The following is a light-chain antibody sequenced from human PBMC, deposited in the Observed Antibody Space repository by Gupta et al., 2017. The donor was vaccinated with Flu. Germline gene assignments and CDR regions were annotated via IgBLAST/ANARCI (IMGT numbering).Light chain of an antibody. CDR2: KNS. Sequence: QSVLTQSPSASGTPGQRVTISCSGTSSSIGRYFVSWYQVLPGTGPRLLIYKNSQRPSGVPDRFSGSKSGTSASLAVSGLRAEDQADYYCAVWDDSLSGHLVFGGGTKLTVL. V-gene: IGLV1-47*01. CDR1: SSSIGRYF. J-gene: IGLJ3*02. CDR3: AVWDDSLSGHLV.